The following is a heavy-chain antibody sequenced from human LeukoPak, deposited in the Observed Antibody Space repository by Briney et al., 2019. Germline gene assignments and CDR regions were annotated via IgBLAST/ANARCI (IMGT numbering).Heavy chain of an antibody. CDR2: FDPEDGET. CDR3: ATDYNYENWFDP. D-gene: IGHD3-22*01. Sequence: ASVKVSCKVSGYTLTELSMHWVRQAPGKGLEWMGGFDPEDGETIYAQKFQGRVTMTEDTSTDTAYMELSSLRSEDTAVYYCATDYNYENWFDPWGQGTLVTVSS. J-gene: IGHJ5*02. CDR1: GYTLTELS. V-gene: IGHV1-24*01.